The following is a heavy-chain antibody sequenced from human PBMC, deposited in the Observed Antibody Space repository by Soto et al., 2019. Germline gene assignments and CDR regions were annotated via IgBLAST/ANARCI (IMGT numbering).Heavy chain of an antibody. Sequence: GSLRLSCAASGFPFSGYWMSWVRQAPGKGLEWVANIKQDESEKNYVDSGKGRFTISRDNAKNSLYLQMNSLRAEDTAVYFCASYCVNGGYYALDIWGQGTMVTVSS. J-gene: IGHJ3*02. D-gene: IGHD3-22*01. CDR3: ASYCVNGGYYALDI. CDR1: GFPFSGYW. CDR2: IKQDESEK. V-gene: IGHV3-7*01.